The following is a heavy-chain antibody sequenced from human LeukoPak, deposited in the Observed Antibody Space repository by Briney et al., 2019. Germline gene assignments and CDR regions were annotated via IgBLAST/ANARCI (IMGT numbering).Heavy chain of an antibody. CDR1: GGTFSSYA. CDR3: ARIPCRESGSYWVREDFDY. J-gene: IGHJ4*02. CDR2: IIPIFGTA. D-gene: IGHD1-26*01. V-gene: IGHV1-69*05. Sequence: SVKVSCKSSGGTFSSYAISWVRQAPGQGLEWMGRIIPIFGTANYAQKFQGRVTITTDETTSTAYMELSSLRSEDTAVYYCARIPCRESGSYWVREDFDYWGQGTLVTVSS.